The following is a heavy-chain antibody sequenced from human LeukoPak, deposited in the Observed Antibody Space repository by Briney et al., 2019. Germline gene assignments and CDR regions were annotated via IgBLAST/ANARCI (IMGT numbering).Heavy chain of an antibody. CDR2: IYDSGST. CDR1: GGPISGYY. Sequence: SETLSLTCTVSGGPISGYYWNWIRQPPGKGLEWIGYIYDSGSTSYNSSLKSRVTISADTSKNQFSLKLTSVTAADTAVYYCARDTGTGSVGDHWGQGTLVTVSS. CDR3: ARDTGTGSVGDH. J-gene: IGHJ4*02. V-gene: IGHV4-59*01. D-gene: IGHD1-14*01.